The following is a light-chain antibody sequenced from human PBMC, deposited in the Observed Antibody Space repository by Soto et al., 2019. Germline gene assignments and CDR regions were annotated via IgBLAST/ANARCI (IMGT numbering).Light chain of an antibody. V-gene: IGKV3-20*01. CDR3: QQYGSSPFT. CDR2: GAS. J-gene: IGKJ3*01. CDR1: QSVSSSY. Sequence: EIVLTQSPGTLSLSPGERATLSCRASQSVSSSYLAWYQQKPGQTPRLLFYGASSRATGIPDRFSGSGSGTDFTLTISRLEPEDFAVYYCQQYGSSPFTFGPGTQVYIK.